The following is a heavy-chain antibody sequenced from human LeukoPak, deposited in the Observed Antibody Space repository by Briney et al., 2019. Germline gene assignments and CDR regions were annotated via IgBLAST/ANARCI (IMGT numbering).Heavy chain of an antibody. V-gene: IGHV3-23*01. J-gene: IGHJ4*02. D-gene: IGHD6-13*01. CDR1: GFTFNSYA. Sequence: GGSLRLSCAASGFTFNSYAMSWVRQAPGKGLEWVSAITGSGGNTYYADSVKGRFTISRDNSKNTLYLQMNSLRVEDTAVYYCAKGIPETSSWCYFDYWGQGTLVTVSS. CDR3: AKGIPETSSWCYFDY. CDR2: ITGSGGNT.